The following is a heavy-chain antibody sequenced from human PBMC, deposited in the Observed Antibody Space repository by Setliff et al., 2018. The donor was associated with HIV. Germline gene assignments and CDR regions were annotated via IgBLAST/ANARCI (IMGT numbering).Heavy chain of an antibody. J-gene: IGHJ4*02. CDR2: IKQDRSEK. D-gene: IGHD3-16*01. CDR1: GFTFSRYW. CDR3: AREGGEY. V-gene: IGHV3-7*01. Sequence: GGSLRLSCAASGFTFSRYWMSWVRQAPGKGLEWVANIKQDRSEKYYGDSVQGRFTVSRDNAENSVYLQMNSLRAEDTAVYYCAREGGEYWGQGTLVTVSS.